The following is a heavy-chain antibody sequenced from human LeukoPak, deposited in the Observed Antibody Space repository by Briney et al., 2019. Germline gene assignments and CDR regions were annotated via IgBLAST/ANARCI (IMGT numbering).Heavy chain of an antibody. CDR1: GGSISSSSYY. J-gene: IGHJ4*02. Sequence: SETLSFTCTVSGGSISSSSYYWGWIRQPPGTGLEWIGSIYYSGSTYYNPSLKSRVTISVDTSKNQFSLKLSSVTAADTAVYYCVRADCSGGTCHIYWGQGTLVTVSS. CDR3: VRADCSGGTCHIY. V-gene: IGHV4-39*01. D-gene: IGHD2-15*01. CDR2: IYYSGST.